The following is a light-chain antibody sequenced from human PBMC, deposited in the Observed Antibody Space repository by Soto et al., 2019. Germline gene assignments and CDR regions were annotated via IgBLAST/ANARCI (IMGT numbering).Light chain of an antibody. J-gene: IGKJ1*01. Sequence: DIQMTQSPSALSASVGDRVTITCRASQGISNYLAWYQQKTGKVPKLLIYAASTLQSGVPSRSSGSGSVTDFTLIISSLQSEDVANYYCQTYNSAPRTFGQGTKVEIK. CDR2: AAS. CDR1: QGISNY. V-gene: IGKV1-27*01. CDR3: QTYNSAPRT.